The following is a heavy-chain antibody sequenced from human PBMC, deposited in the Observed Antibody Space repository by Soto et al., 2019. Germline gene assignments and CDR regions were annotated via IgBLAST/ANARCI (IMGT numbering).Heavy chain of an antibody. Sequence: PSETLSLTCTVSGGSISSYYWSWIRQPPGKGLEWIGYIYYSGSTNYNPSLKSRVTISVDTSKNQFSLKLSSVTAADTAVYYCARHGRTTSPWDAFDIWGQGTTVTVSS. CDR1: GGSISSYY. CDR3: ARHGRTTSPWDAFDI. J-gene: IGHJ3*02. D-gene: IGHD4-17*01. CDR2: IYYSGST. V-gene: IGHV4-59*08.